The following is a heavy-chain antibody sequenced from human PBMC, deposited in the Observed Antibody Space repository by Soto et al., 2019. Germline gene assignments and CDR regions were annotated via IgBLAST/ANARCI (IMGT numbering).Heavy chain of an antibody. CDR3: ARLPITMFRGARSNDVMDV. Sequence: GASVKVYCKASGYTFTGSYMHWVRQAPGQGLEWMGWINPNSGGTTYAQKFQGRVTMTRDTSISTAYMELSRLRSDDTAVYYCARLPITMFRGARSNDVMDVWGQGSTVCGSS. CDR2: INPNSGGT. J-gene: IGHJ6*02. V-gene: IGHV1-2*02. D-gene: IGHD3-10*01. CDR1: GYTFTGSY.